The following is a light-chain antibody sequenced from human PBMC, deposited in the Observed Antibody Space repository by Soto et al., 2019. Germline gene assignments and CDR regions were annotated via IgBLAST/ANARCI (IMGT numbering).Light chain of an antibody. V-gene: IGKV1-27*01. CDR2: AAS. CDR1: QAILTY. Sequence: DINLTQSPSSLSAAVGGRGTITCRASQAILTYLNWLQQKPGKVPKLLIYAASTLQSGVPSRFSGSGSGTDFTLTISSLQPEDVATYYCQKYNSAPLTFGGGTKVDIK. J-gene: IGKJ4*01. CDR3: QKYNSAPLT.